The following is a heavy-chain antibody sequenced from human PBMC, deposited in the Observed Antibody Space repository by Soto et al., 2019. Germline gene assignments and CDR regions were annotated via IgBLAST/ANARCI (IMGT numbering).Heavy chain of an antibody. V-gene: IGHV3-30*18. CDR2: ISYDGSNK. CDR3: ANDGMREQLGGFDY. J-gene: IGHJ4*02. CDR1: GFTFSNYG. Sequence: VQLVESGGGLVQPGGSLRLSCAASGFTFSNYGMHWVRQAPGKGLEWVAVISYDGSNKYYADSVKGRFTISRDNSKNTLYLQMNSLRAEDTAVYYCANDGMREQLGGFDYWGQGTLVTVSS. D-gene: IGHD6-6*01.